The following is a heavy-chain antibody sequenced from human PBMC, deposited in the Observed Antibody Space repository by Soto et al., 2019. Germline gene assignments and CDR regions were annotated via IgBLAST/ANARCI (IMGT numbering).Heavy chain of an antibody. CDR1: GYTFSSYY. J-gene: IGHJ6*02. V-gene: IGHV1-46*01. CDR2: INPSGGST. CDR3: ARDLRRLNALCISTSCYKDYYGMDV. D-gene: IGHD2-2*02. Sequence: GASVKVSCKASGYTFSSYYMNWVRQAPGQGLEWMGIINPSGGSTSYAQKFQGRVTMTRDTSTSTVYMEPSSLRSEDTAVYYCARDLRRLNALCISTSCYKDYYGMDVWGQGTTVTVSS.